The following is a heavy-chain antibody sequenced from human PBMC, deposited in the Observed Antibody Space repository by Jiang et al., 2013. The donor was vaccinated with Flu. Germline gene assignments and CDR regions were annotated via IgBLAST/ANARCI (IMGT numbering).Heavy chain of an antibody. J-gene: IGHJ1*01. D-gene: IGHD2-8*01. V-gene: IGHV3-43*01. CDR3: AKDAGISVMDPTPEYFHH. CDR1: GFTFDDNG. Sequence: VVVQPGGSLRLSCAASGFTFDDNGMHWVRQTPGKGLEWVSFITWDGGSTFYANSVRGRFTISRDNSKNSLYLQMSSLTTEDTAFYYCAKDAGISVMDPTPEYFHHWGQGTLVTVSS. CDR2: ITWDGGST.